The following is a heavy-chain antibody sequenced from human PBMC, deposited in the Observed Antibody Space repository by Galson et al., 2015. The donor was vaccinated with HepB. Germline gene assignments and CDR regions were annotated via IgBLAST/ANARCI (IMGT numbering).Heavy chain of an antibody. CDR2: ISHTGNT. CDR1: GGALSSFY. V-gene: IGHV4-59*01. J-gene: IGHJ4*02. D-gene: IGHD4-23*01. CDR3: ARGAELPDV. Sequence: LSLTCIVSGGALSSFYWGWVRQPPGKGLEWIGYISHTGNTKYNASLRRRVVISLGTSRNQFSLNMTFMTPADTAVYFCARGAELPDVWGPGALVTVS.